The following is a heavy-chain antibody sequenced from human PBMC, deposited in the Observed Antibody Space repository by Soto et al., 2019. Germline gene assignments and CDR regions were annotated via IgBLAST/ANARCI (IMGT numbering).Heavy chain of an antibody. J-gene: IGHJ3*02. Sequence: SDTLSLTCTVSGGSISSSIYYWGWIRQPPGKGLEWIGSIYYSGSTYYNPSLKSRVTISVDTSKNQFSLKLSSVTAADTAVYYCARPSPRYCSGGSCLEFPDAFDIWGQGTMVT. V-gene: IGHV4-39*01. CDR2: IYYSGST. CDR1: GGSISSSIYY. D-gene: IGHD2-15*01. CDR3: ARPSPRYCSGGSCLEFPDAFDI.